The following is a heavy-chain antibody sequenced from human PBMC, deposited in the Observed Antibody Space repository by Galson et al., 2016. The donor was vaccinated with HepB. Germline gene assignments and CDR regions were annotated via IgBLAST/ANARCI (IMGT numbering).Heavy chain of an antibody. CDR1: GIIFNNDG. CDR2: IRDSDGST. Sequence: SLRLSCAASGIIFNNDGVSWVRQAPGKGLEWVAAIRDSDGSTHFGDSAKGRFTISRDKNTVYLHMHSLTGEDTAVYYCGRIPWGSSRHRLWGQGTMVT. CDR3: GRIPWGSSRHRL. D-gene: IGHD3-16*01. J-gene: IGHJ3*01. V-gene: IGHV3-23*01.